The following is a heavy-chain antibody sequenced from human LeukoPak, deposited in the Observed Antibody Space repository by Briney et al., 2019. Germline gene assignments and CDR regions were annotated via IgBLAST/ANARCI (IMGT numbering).Heavy chain of an antibody. V-gene: IGHV3-9*01. CDR2: ISWNSGSI. D-gene: IGHD2-2*01. J-gene: IGHJ4*02. Sequence: PGGSLRLSCAASGFTFDDYAMHWVRQAPGKGLEWVSGISWNSGSIGYADSVKGRFTISRDNAKNSLYLQMNSLRAEDTALYYCAKDSRVVPAATFDYWGQGTLVTVSS. CDR1: GFTFDDYA. CDR3: AKDSRVVPAATFDY.